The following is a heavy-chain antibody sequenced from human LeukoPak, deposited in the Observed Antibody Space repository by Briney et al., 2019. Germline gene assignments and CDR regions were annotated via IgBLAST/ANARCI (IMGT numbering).Heavy chain of an antibody. CDR1: GFTFSSYA. D-gene: IGHD6-13*01. CDR3: ARGSSSDAFDI. CDR2: ISYDGSNK. Sequence: QTGGSLRLSCAASGFTFSSYAMHWVRQAPGKGLEWVAVISYDGSNKYYADSVKGRFTISRDNSKNTLYLQMNSLRAEDTAVYYCARGSSSDAFDIWGQGTMVTVSS. J-gene: IGHJ3*02. V-gene: IGHV3-30*04.